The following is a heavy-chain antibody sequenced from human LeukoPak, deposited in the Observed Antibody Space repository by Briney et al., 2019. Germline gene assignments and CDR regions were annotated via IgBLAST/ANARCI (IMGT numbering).Heavy chain of an antibody. D-gene: IGHD3-16*01. CDR2: IYYSGST. Sequence: SETLSLTCTVSGGSISSYYWSWIRQPPGKGLGWIGYIYYSGSTNYNPSLKSRVTISVDTSKNQFSLNLSSVTAADTAVYYCARDRGNSYGLDYWGQGRLVTVSS. J-gene: IGHJ4*02. CDR3: ARDRGNSYGLDY. V-gene: IGHV4-59*12. CDR1: GGSISSYY.